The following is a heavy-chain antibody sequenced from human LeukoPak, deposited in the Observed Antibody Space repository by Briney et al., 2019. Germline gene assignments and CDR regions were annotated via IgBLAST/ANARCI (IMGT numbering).Heavy chain of an antibody. D-gene: IGHD5-24*01. CDR2: INHSGST. Sequence: PSETLSLTCTVSGGSISGYYWSWIRQPPGKGLEWIGEINHSGSTNYNPSLKSRVTISVDTSKNQFSLKLSSVTAADTAVYYCARDGGWLQSTPYFDYWGQGTLVTVSS. CDR3: ARDGGWLQSTPYFDY. CDR1: GGSISGYY. V-gene: IGHV4-34*01. J-gene: IGHJ4*02.